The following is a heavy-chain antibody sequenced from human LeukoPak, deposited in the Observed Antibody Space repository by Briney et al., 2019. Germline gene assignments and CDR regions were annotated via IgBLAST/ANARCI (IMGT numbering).Heavy chain of an antibody. CDR2: IYHSGST. D-gene: IGHD3-10*01. CDR3: AREGLLSWFDP. CDR1: GYSVSSGYY. Sequence: SETLSLTCTVSGYSVSSGYYWGWIRQPSGKGLEWIGEIYHSGSTNYNPSLKSRVTISVDKSKNQFSLKLSSVTAADTAVYYCAREGLLSWFDPWGQGTLVTVSS. J-gene: IGHJ5*02. V-gene: IGHV4-38-2*02.